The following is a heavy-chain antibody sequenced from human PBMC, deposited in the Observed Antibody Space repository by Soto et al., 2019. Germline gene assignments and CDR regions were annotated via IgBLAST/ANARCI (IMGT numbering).Heavy chain of an antibody. CDR2: ISFDGSNK. CDR3: AKDRLFGIAADASHYGMDV. V-gene: IGHV3-30*18. J-gene: IGHJ6*02. D-gene: IGHD6-13*01. Sequence: QVQLVESGGGVVQPGRALRLSCAASGFTFSRHGMHWVRQAPGKGLEWVGVISFDGSNKYYGDSVRGRSTISRDNSENTLYLQMNSLRPEDTAVYYCAKDRLFGIAADASHYGMDVWGQGTTVIVSS. CDR1: GFTFSRHG.